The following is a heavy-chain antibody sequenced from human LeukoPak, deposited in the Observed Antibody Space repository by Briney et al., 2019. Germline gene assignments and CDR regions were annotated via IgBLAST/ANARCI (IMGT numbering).Heavy chain of an antibody. CDR1: GYTFTGYY. CDR3: ARSHPMVRGVIPGP. CDR2: INPNSGGT. D-gene: IGHD3-10*01. J-gene: IGHJ5*02. Sequence: GASVKVSCKASGYTFTGYYMHWVRQAPGQGLEWMGWINPNSGGTNYAQKFQGRVTMTRDTSISTAYMELSRLRSDDTAVYYCARSHPMVRGVIPGPWGQGTLVTVSS. V-gene: IGHV1-2*02.